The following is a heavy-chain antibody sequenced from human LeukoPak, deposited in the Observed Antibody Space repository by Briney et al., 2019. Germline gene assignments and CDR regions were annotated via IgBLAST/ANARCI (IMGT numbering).Heavy chain of an antibody. CDR2: IYTSGST. CDR1: GGSISSGSYY. Sequence: SETLSLTCTVSGGSISSGSYYWSWIRQPAGKGLEWIGRIYTSGSTNYNPSLKSRVTISVDTSKNQFSLKLSSVTAADTAVYYCARGTDANWGFNYYYMDVWGKGTTVTVSS. V-gene: IGHV4-61*02. J-gene: IGHJ6*03. D-gene: IGHD7-27*01. CDR3: ARGTDANWGFNYYYMDV.